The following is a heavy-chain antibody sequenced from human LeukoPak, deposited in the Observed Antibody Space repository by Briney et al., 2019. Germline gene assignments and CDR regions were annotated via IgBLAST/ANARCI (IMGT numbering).Heavy chain of an antibody. CDR2: IKSAGSSI. V-gene: IGHV3-74*03. J-gene: IGHJ4*02. CDR1: GFTFSSYW. Sequence: GGSLRLACAASGFTFSSYWMHWVRQAPGKGLVWVSRIKSAGSSIMYADSVKGRFTISRDNAKNTLYLQMNSLRAEDTAVYYCTRDLDYGGKSNFDYWGQGTLVTVSS. D-gene: IGHD4-23*01. CDR3: TRDLDYGGKSNFDY.